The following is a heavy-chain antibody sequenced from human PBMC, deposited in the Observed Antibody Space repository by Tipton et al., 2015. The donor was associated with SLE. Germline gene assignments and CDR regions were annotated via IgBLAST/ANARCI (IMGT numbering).Heavy chain of an antibody. CDR3: ARDLDGYNGDAFDI. D-gene: IGHD5-24*01. CDR2: IYTSGST. Sequence: LRLSCTVSGGSISSYYWSWIRQPPGKGLEWIGYIYTSGSTNYNPSLKSRVTISVDTSKNQFSLKLSSVTAADTAVYYCARDLDGYNGDAFDIWGQGTMVTVSS. CDR1: GGSISSYY. J-gene: IGHJ3*02. V-gene: IGHV4-4*08.